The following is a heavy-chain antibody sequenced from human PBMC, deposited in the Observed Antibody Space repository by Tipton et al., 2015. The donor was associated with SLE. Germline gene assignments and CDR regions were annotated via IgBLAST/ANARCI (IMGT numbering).Heavy chain of an antibody. CDR1: GYTFTSYW. D-gene: IGHD2/OR15-2a*01. V-gene: IGHV5-51*03. Sequence: QSGPEVKKPGESLKISCKGSGYTFTSYWIAWVRQMPGKGLEWMGIIYPGDSDTRCSPSFQGQVTISADKSISTAYLQWSSLKASDTAIYYCATRPIESLSSHFDYWGQGTLVTASS. CDR2: IYPGDSDT. J-gene: IGHJ4*02. CDR3: ATRPIESLSSHFDY.